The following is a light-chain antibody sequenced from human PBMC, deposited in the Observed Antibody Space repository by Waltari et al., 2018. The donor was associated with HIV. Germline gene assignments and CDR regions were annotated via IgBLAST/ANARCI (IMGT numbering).Light chain of an antibody. Sequence: LVLTQSPGPLSSSPGERATLSCRASQSISSNYLAWYQKTPGQAPRLLIYGASNRATGIPDRFSGSGSGTDFTLTISRLEPEDFAVFYCQQYSSSPWTFGQGTKVE. CDR3: QQYSSSPWT. J-gene: IGKJ1*01. CDR1: QSISSNY. CDR2: GAS. V-gene: IGKV3-20*01.